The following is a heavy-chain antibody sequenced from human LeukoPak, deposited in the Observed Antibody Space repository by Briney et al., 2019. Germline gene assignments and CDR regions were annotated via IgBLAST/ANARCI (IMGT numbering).Heavy chain of an antibody. Sequence: GESLKISCKGSGYSFTSYWIGWVRQMPGKGLEWMGIIYPGDSDTRYSPSFQGQVTISADTSISTAYLRWSSLRASDIAMYYCARYTGSYSIDYWGQGTLVTVSS. CDR2: IYPGDSDT. D-gene: IGHD1-26*01. CDR1: GYSFTSYW. CDR3: ARYTGSYSIDY. V-gene: IGHV5-51*01. J-gene: IGHJ4*02.